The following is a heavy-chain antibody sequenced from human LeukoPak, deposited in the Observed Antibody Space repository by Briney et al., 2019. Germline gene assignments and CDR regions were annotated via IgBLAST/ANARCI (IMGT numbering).Heavy chain of an antibody. Sequence: PGGSLRLSCAASGFTFSSYAMHWVRQAPGKGLEWVAVISYDGSNKYYADSVKGRFTISRDNSKNTLYLQMNSLRAEDTAVYYCARDQFPTVTTYHDAFDIWGQGTMVTVSS. V-gene: IGHV3-30*04. J-gene: IGHJ3*02. D-gene: IGHD4-17*01. CDR1: GFTFSSYA. CDR3: ARDQFPTVTTYHDAFDI. CDR2: ISYDGSNK.